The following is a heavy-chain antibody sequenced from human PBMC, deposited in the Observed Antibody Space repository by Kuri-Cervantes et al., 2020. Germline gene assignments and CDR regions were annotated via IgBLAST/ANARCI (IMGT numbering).Heavy chain of an antibody. CDR3: ARVVIGAFDI. D-gene: IGHD2-21*01. V-gene: IGHV3-30*01. J-gene: IGHJ3*02. CDR2: ISYDGSNK. CDR1: GFTFSDYY. Sequence: GGSLRLSCAASGFTFSDYYMSWIRQAPGKGLEWVAVISYDGSNKYYADSVKGRFTISRDNSKNTLYLQMNSLRAEDTAVYYCARVVIGAFDIWGQGTMVTVSS.